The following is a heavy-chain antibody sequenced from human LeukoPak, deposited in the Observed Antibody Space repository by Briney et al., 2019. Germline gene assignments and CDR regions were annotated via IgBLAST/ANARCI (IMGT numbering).Heavy chain of an antibody. CDR2: ISTYNGNT. D-gene: IGHD2-2*01. J-gene: IGHJ4*02. V-gene: IGHV1-18*04. CDR3: ARDLEHCRNIICSNSAY. CDR1: GYNFDRYG. Sequence: ASVKVSCKGSGYNFDRYGVNWVRQAPGQGLEWVGWISTYNGNTFYAQKFEGRVSMTTDTSTNTVYMDLRSLRSDDTAVYYCARDLEHCRNIICSNSAYWGQGTLVTVSS.